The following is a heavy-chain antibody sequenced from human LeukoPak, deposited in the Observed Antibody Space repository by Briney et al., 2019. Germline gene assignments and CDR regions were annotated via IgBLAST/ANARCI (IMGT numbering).Heavy chain of an antibody. CDR2: IYYSGST. J-gene: IGHJ4*02. V-gene: IGHV4-59*08. CDR3: ARHRYCTSTSCTFYFDS. D-gene: IGHD2-2*01. Sequence: SETLSLTCTVSGGSISSYYWSWIRQPPGKGLEWIGYIYYSGSTNYNPSLKSRVTLSVDTSKNQFSLKLTSVTAADTAVYYCARHRYCTSTSCTFYFDSWGQGRLVTVSS. CDR1: GGSISSYY.